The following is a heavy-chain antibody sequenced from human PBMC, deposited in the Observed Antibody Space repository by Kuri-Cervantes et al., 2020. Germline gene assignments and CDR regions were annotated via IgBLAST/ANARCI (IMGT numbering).Heavy chain of an antibody. CDR2: IKPNSGST. J-gene: IGHJ6*02. CDR1: GYTFTGYY. D-gene: IGHD5-24*01. Sequence: ASVKVSCKASGYTFTGYYMHWVRQAPGQGLEWMGWIKPNSGSTNYAQKFQDRVTITRDTSISTAYMELSRLRSEDPAVYYCARDGVGETEMAYYDYGLDVWGQGTTVTVSS. CDR3: ARDGVGETEMAYYDYGLDV. V-gene: IGHV1-2*02.